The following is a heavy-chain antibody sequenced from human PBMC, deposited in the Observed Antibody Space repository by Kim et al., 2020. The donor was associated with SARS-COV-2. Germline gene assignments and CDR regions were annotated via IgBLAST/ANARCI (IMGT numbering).Heavy chain of an antibody. CDR3: ATIRQWLVRRNYYYYGMDV. CDR1: GYTFTSYA. CDR2: INTNTGNP. Sequence: ASVKVSCKASGYTFTSYAMNWVRQAPGQGLEWMGWINTNTGNPTYAQGFTGRFVFSLDTSVSTAYLQISSLKAEDTAVYYCATIRQWLVRRNYYYYGMDVWGQGTTVTVSS. D-gene: IGHD6-19*01. V-gene: IGHV7-4-1*02. J-gene: IGHJ6*02.